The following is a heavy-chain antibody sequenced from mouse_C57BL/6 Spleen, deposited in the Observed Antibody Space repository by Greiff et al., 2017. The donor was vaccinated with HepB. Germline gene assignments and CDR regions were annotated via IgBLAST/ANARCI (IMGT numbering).Heavy chain of an antibody. J-gene: IGHJ3*01. CDR2: IYPGDGDT. CDR1: GYAFSSSW. Sequence: QVQLQQSGPELVKPGASVKISCKASGYAFSSSWMNWVKQRPGKGLEWIGRIYPGDGDTNYNGKFKGKATLTADKSSSTAYMQLSSRTAEDSAVYFCARSVYDGYCVGFAYWGQGTLVTVSA. D-gene: IGHD2-3*01. CDR3: ARSVYDGYCVGFAY. V-gene: IGHV1-82*01.